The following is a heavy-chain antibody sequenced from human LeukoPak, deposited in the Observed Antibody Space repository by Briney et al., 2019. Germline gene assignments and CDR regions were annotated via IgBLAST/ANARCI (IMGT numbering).Heavy chain of an antibody. Sequence: GGSLRLSCAASGFTLSSYGMSWVRQAPGKGLEWVSTISGSGGATYYANSVKGRLTISRDNSNNTLYLQMNSLRAEDTAVYYCSKPPSPHCSGGSCYLFDYWGQGTLVTVSS. D-gene: IGHD2-15*01. CDR1: GFTLSSYG. V-gene: IGHV3-23*01. CDR3: SKPPSPHCSGGSCYLFDY. CDR2: ISGSGGAT. J-gene: IGHJ4*02.